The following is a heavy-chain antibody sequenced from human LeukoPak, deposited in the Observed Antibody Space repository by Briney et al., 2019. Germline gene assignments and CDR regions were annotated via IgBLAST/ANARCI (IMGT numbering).Heavy chain of an antibody. CDR2: ISAYNGDT. Sequence: ASVKVSCKASGYTFTNFGITWVRQAPGQGLEWMGWISAYNGDTNYVQKLQGRVTMTIDTSATTAYMELRSLRSDDTAVYYCARGGVGLGIITPNWFDPWGQGTPVTVSS. CDR1: GYTFTNFG. CDR3: ARGGVGLGIITPNWFDP. D-gene: IGHD3-22*01. J-gene: IGHJ5*02. V-gene: IGHV1-18*01.